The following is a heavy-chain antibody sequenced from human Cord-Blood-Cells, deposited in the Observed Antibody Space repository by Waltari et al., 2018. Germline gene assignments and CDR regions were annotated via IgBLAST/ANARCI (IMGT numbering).Heavy chain of an antibody. Sequence: EVQLVESGGGLVQPGGSLRLSCAASGFTFSSYWMSWVRQAPGKGLEWVANIKQDGSEKYYVDSVKGRFTSSRDNAKNSLYLQMNSLRAEDTAVYYCARDRPGVGATFDYWGQGTLVTVSS. V-gene: IGHV3-7*01. CDR1: GFTFSSYW. D-gene: IGHD1-26*01. CDR2: IKQDGSEK. J-gene: IGHJ4*02. CDR3: ARDRPGVGATFDY.